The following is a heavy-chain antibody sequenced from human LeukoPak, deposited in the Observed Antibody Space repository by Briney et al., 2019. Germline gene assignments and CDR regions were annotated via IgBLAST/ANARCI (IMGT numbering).Heavy chain of an antibody. Sequence: GESLKISCQGSGYSFTSYWISWVRQMPGKGPEWMGRLDPSDSYTNYSLSFQGHVTISADKSISPAYLQWRSMKASDSAMYYCARSNYYGSGSYYDGYYYYGMDVWGQGTTVTVSS. D-gene: IGHD3-10*01. CDR2: LDPSDSYT. CDR1: GYSFTSYW. V-gene: IGHV5-10-1*01. J-gene: IGHJ6*02. CDR3: ARSNYYGSGSYYDGYYYYGMDV.